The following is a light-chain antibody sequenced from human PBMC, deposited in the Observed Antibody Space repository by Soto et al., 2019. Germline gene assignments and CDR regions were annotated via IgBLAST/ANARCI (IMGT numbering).Light chain of an antibody. CDR3: CSYAGTYTLAV. Sequence: QSALTQPRSVSGSPGQSVTISCAGTSSDVGGYNYVSWYQHHPGKAPKLMVYDVNKRPSGVPDRFSGSKSGNTASLTISGLQADDEADYFCCSYAGTYTLAVFGGGTKLTVL. V-gene: IGLV2-11*01. J-gene: IGLJ2*01. CDR2: DVN. CDR1: SSDVGGYNY.